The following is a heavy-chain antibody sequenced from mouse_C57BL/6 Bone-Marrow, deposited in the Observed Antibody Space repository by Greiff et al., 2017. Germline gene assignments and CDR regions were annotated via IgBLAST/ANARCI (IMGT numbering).Heavy chain of an antibody. CDR3: ARGGITTVVAEGFAY. CDR1: GYTFTSYN. J-gene: IGHJ3*01. CDR2: IYPGNGDT. Sequence: LQESGAELVRPGASVKMSCKASGYTFTSYNMHWVKQTPRQGLEWIGAIYPGNGDTSYNQKFKGKATLTVDKSSSTAYMQLSSLTSEDSAVYFCARGGITTVVAEGFAYWGQGTLVTVSA. V-gene: IGHV1-12*01. D-gene: IGHD1-1*01.